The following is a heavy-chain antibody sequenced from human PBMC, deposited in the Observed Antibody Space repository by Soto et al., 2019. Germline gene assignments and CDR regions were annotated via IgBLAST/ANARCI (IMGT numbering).Heavy chain of an antibody. CDR3: ARGLSVTLFDN. V-gene: IGHV4-31*03. CDR2: IYYSGST. D-gene: IGHD4-17*01. CDR1: GGSISTGGYY. Sequence: QVQLQESGPGLVKPSQTLSLTCTVSGGSISTGGYYWTWIRQHPGKGLEWIGYIYYSGSTYYNPSINSRVTISVDTSKNQFSLKLSSVTAADTAVYYCARGLSVTLFDNWGQGTLVTVSS. J-gene: IGHJ4*02.